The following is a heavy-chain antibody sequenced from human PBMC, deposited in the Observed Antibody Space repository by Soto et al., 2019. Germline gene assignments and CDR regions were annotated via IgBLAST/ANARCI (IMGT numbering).Heavy chain of an antibody. V-gene: IGHV4-39*01. D-gene: IGHD3-22*01. CDR3: SRDYDSSGDY. CDR2: IYYSGST. J-gene: IGHJ4*02. Sequence: QLQLQESGPGLVKPSETLSLTCTVSGGSISSSSYYWGGIRQPPGKGLEWIGRIYYSGSTYYNPSFYDRLTITVDTSKNQFALKLSSVTAADTAVYYCSRDYDSSGDYWGQGTLVTVSS. CDR1: GGSISSSSYY.